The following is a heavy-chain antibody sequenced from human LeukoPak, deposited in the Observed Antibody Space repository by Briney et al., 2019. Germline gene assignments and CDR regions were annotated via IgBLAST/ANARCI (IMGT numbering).Heavy chain of an antibody. D-gene: IGHD2-15*01. V-gene: IGHV4-38-2*02. CDR3: ASALDIVVVVAATCAFDI. Sequence: PSETLSLTCTVSGYSISSGYYWGWIRQPPGKGLEWIGSIYHSGSTYYNPSLKSRVTISVDTSKNQFSLKLSSVTAADTAVYYCASALDIVVVVAATCAFDIWGQGTMVTVSS. CDR2: IYHSGST. J-gene: IGHJ3*02. CDR1: GYSISSGYY.